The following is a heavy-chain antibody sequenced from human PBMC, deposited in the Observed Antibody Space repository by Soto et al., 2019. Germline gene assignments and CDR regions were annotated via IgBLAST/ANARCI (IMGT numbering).Heavy chain of an antibody. CDR1: ADSSTISNSY. Sequence: QLQLQESGPGLVKPSETLSLTCTVSADSSTISNSYWGWLRQPPGKGLQWIGSSSYNGGTFNNPSLRGRVAISVDTSKKQSSLQVSSVTAADTAMYFCARHRIEVVWRGFDYWGQGSPVTVSS. D-gene: IGHD1-1*01. CDR3: ARHRIEVVWRGFDY. CDR2: SSYNGGT. J-gene: IGHJ4*02. V-gene: IGHV4-39*01.